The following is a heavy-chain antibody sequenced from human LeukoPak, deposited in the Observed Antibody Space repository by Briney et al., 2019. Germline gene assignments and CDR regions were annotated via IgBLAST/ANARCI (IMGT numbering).Heavy chain of an antibody. J-gene: IGHJ4*02. CDR2: VYYNNDR. V-gene: IGHV2-5*01. CDR1: DFSLTTPGMG. CDR3: AHIVITIDWRSYFDY. Sequence: SGPTLVNPTQTLTLTCTCSDFSLTTPGMGVGWIRQPPGKALEWLALVYYNNDRRYSPSLRSRPTITRDTSKNQVILAMTNMDPVDTATYYCAHIVITIDWRSYFDYWGQGALVTVSS. D-gene: IGHD3-10*01.